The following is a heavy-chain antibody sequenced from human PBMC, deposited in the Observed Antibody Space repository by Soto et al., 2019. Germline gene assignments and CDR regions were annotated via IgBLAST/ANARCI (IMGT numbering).Heavy chain of an antibody. V-gene: IGHV1-2*02. CDR2: INPNSGGT. CDR3: ASLYIAAAGPYGMDV. CDR1: GYTFTGYY. Sequence: GASVKVSCKASGYTFTGYYMHWVRQAPGQGLEWMGWINPNSGGTNYAQKFQGRVTMTRDTSISTAYMELSRLRSDDTAVYYCASLYIAAAGPYGMDVWGQGTTVTVSS. D-gene: IGHD6-13*01. J-gene: IGHJ6*02.